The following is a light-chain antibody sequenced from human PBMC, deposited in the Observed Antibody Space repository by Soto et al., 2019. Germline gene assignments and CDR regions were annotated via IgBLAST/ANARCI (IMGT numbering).Light chain of an antibody. CDR2: DAS. J-gene: IGKJ1*01. V-gene: IGKV1-5*01. CDR3: QQYNTFWT. CDR1: QSISSW. Sequence: DIHMTQSPSTLSASVGDRVTITCRASQSISSWLAWYQQKPGKAPKLLIYDASSLESGVPSRFSGSGSGTEFTLTISSLQPDDFATYYCQQYNTFWTFGPGTKVDI.